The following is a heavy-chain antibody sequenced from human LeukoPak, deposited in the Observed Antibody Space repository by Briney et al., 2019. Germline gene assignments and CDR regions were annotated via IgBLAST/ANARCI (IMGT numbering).Heavy chain of an antibody. J-gene: IGHJ4*02. CDR2: INTNTGNP. CDR3: ARDSNRRVVDTAMVLYDY. Sequence: ASVKVSCKASGYTFTSYGMNWVRQAPGQGLEWMGWINTNTGNPTYAQGFTGRFVFSLDTSVSTAYLQISSLKAEDTAVYYCARDSNRRVVDTAMVLYDYWGQGTLVTVSS. D-gene: IGHD5-18*01. CDR1: GYTFTSYG. V-gene: IGHV7-4-1*02.